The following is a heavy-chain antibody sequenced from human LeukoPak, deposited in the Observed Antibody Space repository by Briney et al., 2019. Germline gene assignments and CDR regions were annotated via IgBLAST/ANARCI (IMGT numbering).Heavy chain of an antibody. CDR2: IYHSGST. CDR3: ARRLYSSSYWYFDL. Sequence: SETLSLTCAVSGYSISSGYYWGWIRQPPGKGLEWIGSIYHSGSTYYNPSLKSRVTISVDTSKNQFSLKLSSVTAADTAVYYCARRLYSSSYWYFDLWGRRTLVTVSS. CDR1: GYSISSGYY. D-gene: IGHD6-6*01. V-gene: IGHV4-38-2*01. J-gene: IGHJ2*01.